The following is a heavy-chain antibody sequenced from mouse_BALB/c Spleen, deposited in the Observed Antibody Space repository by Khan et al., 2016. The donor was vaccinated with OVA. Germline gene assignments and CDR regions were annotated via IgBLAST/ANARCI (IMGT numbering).Heavy chain of an antibody. CDR2: IYPGIGDT. Sequence: VQLQQSGAELARPGASVKLSCKASGYTFTSYWMQWVKQRPGQGLEWIGAIYPGIGDTRYTQKFRGKATLTADKSSTTAYMQLSSLASEDSAVYYCARTGGTYDGYFGYFDGWGAGTTVTVSS. V-gene: IGHV1-87*01. CDR1: GYTFTSYW. D-gene: IGHD2-3*01. CDR3: ARTGGTYDGYFGYFDG. J-gene: IGHJ1*01.